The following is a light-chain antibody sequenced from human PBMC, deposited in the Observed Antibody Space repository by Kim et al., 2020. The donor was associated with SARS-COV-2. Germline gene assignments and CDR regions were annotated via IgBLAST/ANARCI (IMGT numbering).Light chain of an antibody. CDR3: CSYAGSSTFHVV. CDR2: EVS. CDR1: SSDVGSYNL. V-gene: IGLV2-23*02. J-gene: IGLJ2*01. Sequence: QSALTQPASVSGSPGQSITISCTGTSSDVGSYNLVSSYQQHPGKAPKLMIYEVSKRPSGVSNRFSGSKSGNTASLTISGLQAEDEADYYCCSYAGSSTFHVVFGGGTQLTVL.